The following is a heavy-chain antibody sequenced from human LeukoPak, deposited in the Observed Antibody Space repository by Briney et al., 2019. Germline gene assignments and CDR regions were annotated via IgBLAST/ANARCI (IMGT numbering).Heavy chain of an antibody. D-gene: IGHD3-9*01. CDR3: ARVLVHYDILTGYYLPDY. CDR2: INPNSGGT. CDR1: GYTFTGYY. Sequence: ASVKVSCKASGYTFTGYYMHWVRQAPGQGLEWMGWINPNSGGTNYAQKFQGRVTMTRDTSISTAYMELSGLRSDDTAVYYCARVLVHYDILTGYYLPDYWGQGTLVTVSS. V-gene: IGHV1-2*02. J-gene: IGHJ4*02.